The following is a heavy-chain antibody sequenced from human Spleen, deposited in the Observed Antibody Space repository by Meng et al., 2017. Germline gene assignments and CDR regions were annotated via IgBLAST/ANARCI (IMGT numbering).Heavy chain of an antibody. V-gene: IGHV3-30*07. CDR2: ISYDGSNK. Sequence: GGSLRLSCAASGFTFSSYAMHWVRQAPGKGLEWVAVISYDGSNKYYADSVKGRFTISRDNSKNSLYLQMNSLRAEDTAVYYCARCGSGSYSYTNWWGQGTLVTVSS. CDR3: ARCGSGSYSYTNW. D-gene: IGHD3-10*01. J-gene: IGHJ4*02. CDR1: GFTFSSYA.